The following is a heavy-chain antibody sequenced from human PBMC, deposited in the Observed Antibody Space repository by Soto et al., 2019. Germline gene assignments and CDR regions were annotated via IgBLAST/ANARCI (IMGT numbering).Heavy chain of an antibody. D-gene: IGHD3-10*01. CDR3: ARGILGSGTANDH. Sequence: EVHLVESGGGLVQPGGSLILSCAASGFTFSNYWMVWVRQAPRKGLVWVSRILGGGLYTTYADSVKGRFTISRDNAKNTVYLQMNSLRVEDTAVYYCARGILGSGTANDHWGQGTLVTVSS. V-gene: IGHV3-74*03. CDR1: GFTFSNYW. CDR2: ILGGGLYT. J-gene: IGHJ4*02.